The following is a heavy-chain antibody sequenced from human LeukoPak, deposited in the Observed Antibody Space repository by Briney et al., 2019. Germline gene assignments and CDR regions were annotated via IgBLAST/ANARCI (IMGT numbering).Heavy chain of an antibody. Sequence: QPGGSLRLSCAASGFTFSNSGMHWVRQAPGKGLEWVAVIWFDGSYKYYADSVKGRFTISRDNSKNTLYLQMNSIRAEDTAMYYCAKVGGAAYYDFWSGRTPPEYWGQGTLVTVSS. CDR2: IWFDGSYK. CDR1: GFTFSNSG. V-gene: IGHV3-33*06. J-gene: IGHJ4*02. CDR3: AKVGGAAYYDFWSGRTPPEY. D-gene: IGHD3-3*01.